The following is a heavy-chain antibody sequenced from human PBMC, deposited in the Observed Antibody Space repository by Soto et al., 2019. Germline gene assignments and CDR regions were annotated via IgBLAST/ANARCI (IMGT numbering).Heavy chain of an antibody. V-gene: IGHV3-9*01. CDR3: VKDNVGVYCSGGSCYFDY. D-gene: IGHD2-15*01. Sequence: EVHLVESGGGLAQPGRSLRLSCVASGFSLDHYAMHWVRQAPGKGLEWVSGISWDSGVIDYADSVRGRFTISRDNAKNSLSLQITSLRAEDTALYYCVKDNVGVYCSGGSCYFDYWGQGSLVTVSS. J-gene: IGHJ4*02. CDR1: GFSLDHYA. CDR2: ISWDSGVI.